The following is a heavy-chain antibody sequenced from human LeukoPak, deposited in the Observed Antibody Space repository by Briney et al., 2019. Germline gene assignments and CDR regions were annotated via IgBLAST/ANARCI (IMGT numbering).Heavy chain of an antibody. V-gene: IGHV4-34*01. CDR1: GGSFSGYY. CDR3: ARGQGLHYYGSGSSHRPLDY. Sequence: SETLSLTCAVYGGSFSGYYWSWIRQPPGKGLEWIGEINHSGSTNYNPSLKSRVTISVDTSKNQFSLKLSSVTAADTAVYYCARGQGLHYYGSGSSHRPLDYWGQGTLVTVSS. D-gene: IGHD3-10*01. CDR2: INHSGST. J-gene: IGHJ4*02.